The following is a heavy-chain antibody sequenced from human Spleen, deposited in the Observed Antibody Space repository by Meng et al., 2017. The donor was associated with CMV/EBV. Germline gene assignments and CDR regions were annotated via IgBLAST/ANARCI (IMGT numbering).Heavy chain of an antibody. CDR3: AHTKVIPATAWFDP. J-gene: IGHJ5*02. V-gene: IGHV2-5*01. Sequence: SGFSLSSNGEGVGWIRQAPGKALEWLALIYWNDDKRYSTSLKTRLTIIRDTSKNKVVLTVTNMDPVDTATYYCAHTKVIPATAWFDPWGQGTLVPSPQ. D-gene: IGHD2/OR15-2a*01. CDR1: GFSLSSNGEG. CDR2: IYWNDDK.